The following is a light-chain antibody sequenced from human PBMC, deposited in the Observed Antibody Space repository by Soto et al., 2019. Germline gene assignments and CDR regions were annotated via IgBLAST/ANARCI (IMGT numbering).Light chain of an antibody. CDR1: QSISSW. Sequence: DIQMTQTHSTLSASVGDRVTITCRASQSISSWLARYQQKPGKAPKLLIYKASSLESGVPSRFSGSGSGTEFTLTISSLQPDDFATYYCQQYNSYSWTFGQGTKV. V-gene: IGKV1-5*03. J-gene: IGKJ1*01. CDR2: KAS. CDR3: QQYNSYSWT.